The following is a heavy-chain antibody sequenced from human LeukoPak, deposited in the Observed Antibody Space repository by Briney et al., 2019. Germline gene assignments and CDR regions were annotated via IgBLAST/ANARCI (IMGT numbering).Heavy chain of an antibody. Sequence: ASVKVSCKASGYTFTSYGISWVRQAPGQGLEWMGWISAYNGNTNYAQKLQGRVTMTTDTSTSTAYMELRSLRSDDTAVYYCARDRRNQWDTEAFDTWGQGTMVTVSS. D-gene: IGHD1-14*01. CDR2: ISAYNGNT. CDR1: GYTFTSYG. J-gene: IGHJ3*02. V-gene: IGHV1-18*01. CDR3: ARDRRNQWDTEAFDT.